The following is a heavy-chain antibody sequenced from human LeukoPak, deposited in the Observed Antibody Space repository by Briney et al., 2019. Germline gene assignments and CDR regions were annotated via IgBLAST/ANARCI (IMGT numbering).Heavy chain of an antibody. CDR3: ARGPYSSSWYAFDI. CDR1: GYTFTGYY. Sequence: GASVKVSCKASGYTFTGYYMHWVRQAPGQGLEWMGWMNPNSGNTGYAQKFQGRVTMTRNTSISTAYMELSSLRSEDTAVYYCARGPYSSSWYAFDIWGQGTTVTVSS. CDR2: MNPNSGNT. J-gene: IGHJ3*02. V-gene: IGHV1-8*02. D-gene: IGHD6-13*01.